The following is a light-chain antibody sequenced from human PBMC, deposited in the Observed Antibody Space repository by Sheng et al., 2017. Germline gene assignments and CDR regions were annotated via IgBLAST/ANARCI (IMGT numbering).Light chain of an antibody. Sequence: EIVLTQSPGTLSLSPGERATLSCRTSQSISSNYLAWYQQRPGQAPRLLMYGVSTRATGIPDRFSGSGSGTDFTLTISRLEPEDFAMYYCQQYGSSPLYTFGQGTKLEI. J-gene: IGKJ2*01. CDR2: GVS. CDR1: QSISSNY. V-gene: IGKV3-20*01. CDR3: QQYGSSPLYT.